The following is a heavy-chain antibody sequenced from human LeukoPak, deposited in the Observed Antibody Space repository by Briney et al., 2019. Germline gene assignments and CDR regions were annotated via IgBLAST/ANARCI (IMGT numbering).Heavy chain of an antibody. CDR1: GFIFNKAW. CDR3: IVDLFNSYYGMDV. Sequence: GGSLRLSCAASGFIFNKAWLSWVRQAPGKGLEWVGRIKSEMHGGTIDYAAPVKGRFSISRDDSKNMLYLQMNTLKTEDTALYYCIVDLFNSYYGMDVWGQGTTVTVSS. CDR2: IKSEMHGGTI. J-gene: IGHJ6*02. V-gene: IGHV3-15*01.